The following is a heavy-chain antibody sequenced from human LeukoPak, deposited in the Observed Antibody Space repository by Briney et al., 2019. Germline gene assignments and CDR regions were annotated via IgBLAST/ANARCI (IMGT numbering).Heavy chain of an antibody. Sequence: PGGSLRLSCAASGFIFSNYAMTWVRQAPGKGLEWVSIIGGVSESFYYADSVKGRFTVSRDNSEDTLYLQINSLRDEDTAVYYCARRWLGDPYGMDVWGQGTTVSVSS. CDR3: ARRWLGDPYGMDV. V-gene: IGHV3-23*01. CDR2: IGGVSESF. D-gene: IGHD3-10*01. J-gene: IGHJ6*02. CDR1: GFIFSNYA.